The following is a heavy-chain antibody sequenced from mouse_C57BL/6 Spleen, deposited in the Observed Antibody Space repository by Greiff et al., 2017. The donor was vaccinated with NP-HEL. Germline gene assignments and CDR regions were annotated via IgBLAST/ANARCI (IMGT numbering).Heavy chain of an antibody. D-gene: IGHD2-1*01. CDR1: GFTFSSYA. CDR2: ISSGGDYI. Sequence: EVKLVESGEGLVKPGGSLKLSCAASGFTFSSYAMSWVRQTPETRLEWVAYISSGGDYIYYADTVKGRFTISRDNARNTLYLQMSSLKSEDTAMYYCTRDRGNSYAMDYWGQGTSVTVSS. CDR3: TRDRGNSYAMDY. J-gene: IGHJ4*01. V-gene: IGHV5-9-1*02.